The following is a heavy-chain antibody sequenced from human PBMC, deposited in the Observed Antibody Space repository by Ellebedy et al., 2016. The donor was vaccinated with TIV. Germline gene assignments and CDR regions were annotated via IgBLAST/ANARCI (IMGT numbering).Heavy chain of an antibody. J-gene: IGHJ6*03. CDR3: ARAPFDFWSGYSHYYMDV. CDR2: IYYSGST. CDR1: GGSISSGDYY. Sequence: SETLSLXXTVSGGSISSGDYYWSWIRQPPGKGLEWIGYIYYSGSTYYNPSLKSRVTISVDTSKNQFSLKLSSVTAADTAVYYCARAPFDFWSGYSHYYMDVWGRGTTVTVSS. D-gene: IGHD3-3*01. V-gene: IGHV4-30-4*01.